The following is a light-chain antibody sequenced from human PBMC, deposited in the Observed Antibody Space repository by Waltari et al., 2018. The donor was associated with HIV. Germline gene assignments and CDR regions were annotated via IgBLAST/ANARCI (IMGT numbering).Light chain of an antibody. J-gene: IGLJ3*02. Sequence: QSVLTQPPSVSAAPGQKVAISCPGSTPNIGNDHVSWYQHVPGAPPRLLIYDNNKRPSGIPDRFSGSRSGTSATLGITGLQTGDEAHYYCGTWDRSLSAAVFGGGTKLTVL. V-gene: IGLV1-51*01. CDR3: GTWDRSLSAAV. CDR2: DNN. CDR1: TPNIGNDH.